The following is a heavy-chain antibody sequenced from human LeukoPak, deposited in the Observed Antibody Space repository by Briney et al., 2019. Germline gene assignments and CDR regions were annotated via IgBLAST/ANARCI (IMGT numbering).Heavy chain of an antibody. V-gene: IGHV3-9*01. CDR2: ISWNSGSI. CDR1: GFTFDDYA. J-gene: IGHJ6*02. Sequence: GGSLRLSCAASGFTFDDYAMHWVRQAPGKGLEWVSGISWNSGSIGYADSVKGRFTISRDNAKNSLYLQMNSLRAEDTALYYCAKGGYVSPRYYYYYGMDVWGQGTTVTVSS. D-gene: IGHD6-25*01. CDR3: AKGGYVSPRYYYYYGMDV.